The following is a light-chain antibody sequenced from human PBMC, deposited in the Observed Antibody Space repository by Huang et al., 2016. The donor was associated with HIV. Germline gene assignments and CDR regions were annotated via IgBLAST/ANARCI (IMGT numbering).Light chain of an antibody. J-gene: IGKJ1*01. CDR1: QSVCKN. CDR2: GSS. Sequence: ENLMTQSPSTLSVSPGESATLSCRASQSVCKNLAWYQQKTGQAPKLLSYGSSTRAACIPARFSGSGSGTDFTLTISSLQSEDFAVYYCQQYNTSPRTFGQGTKVEV. V-gene: IGKV3-15*01. CDR3: QQYNTSPRT.